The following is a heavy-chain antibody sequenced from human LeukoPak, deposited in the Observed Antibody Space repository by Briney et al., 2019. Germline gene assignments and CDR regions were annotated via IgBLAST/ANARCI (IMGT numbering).Heavy chain of an antibody. V-gene: IGHV4-30-2*01. J-gene: IGHJ4*02. CDR3: ASIAVAGRNFDF. Sequence: PSETLSLTCTVSGGSISSGGYYWSWIRQPPGKGLEWIGYIYHSGSTYYNPSLKSRVTISVDRSKNQFSLKLSSVTAADTAVYYCASIAVAGRNFDFWGQGTLVTVSS. CDR1: GGSISSGGYY. CDR2: IYHSGST. D-gene: IGHD6-19*01.